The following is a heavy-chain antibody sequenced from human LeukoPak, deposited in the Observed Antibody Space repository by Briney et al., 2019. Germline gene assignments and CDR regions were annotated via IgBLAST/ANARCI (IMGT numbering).Heavy chain of an antibody. D-gene: IGHD6-19*01. V-gene: IGHV3-7*01. Sequence: GGSLRLSCAASGFTFSSYWMSWARQAPGKGLEWVANIKQDGSEKYYVDSVKGRFTISRDNAKNSLYLQMNSLRAEDTAVYYCARDDQYSSGWAYYYYYYMDVWGKGTTVTVSS. J-gene: IGHJ6*03. CDR3: ARDDQYSSGWAYYYYYYMDV. CDR2: IKQDGSEK. CDR1: GFTFSSYW.